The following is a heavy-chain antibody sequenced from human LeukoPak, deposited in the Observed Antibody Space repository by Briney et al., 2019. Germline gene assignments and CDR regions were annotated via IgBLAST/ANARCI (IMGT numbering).Heavy chain of an antibody. CDR2: IYDRGPA. V-gene: IGHV4-30-2*01. J-gene: IGHJ5*01. CDR1: GYAITSGGFS. Sequence: SETLSLTCTVSGYAITSGGFSWNWIRQPPGTGLEWIGCIYDRGPAYYNPSLKSRFTISVDRPKNQFFLNVTSLTAADTAVYYCARSRQASGLFNSWGQGTLVVVSS. D-gene: IGHD3-10*01. CDR3: ARSRQASGLFNS.